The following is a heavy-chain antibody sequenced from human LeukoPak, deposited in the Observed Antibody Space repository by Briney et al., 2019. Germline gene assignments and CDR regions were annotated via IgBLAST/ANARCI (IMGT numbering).Heavy chain of an antibody. CDR2: INDSGST. CDR1: GGSFSGYY. CDR3: AREKNNAEYFQH. D-gene: IGHD1/OR15-1a*01. V-gene: IGHV4-34*01. J-gene: IGHJ1*01. Sequence: SETLSLTCAGYGGSFSGYYWSWIRQPPGKGLEWIGEINDSGSTNYNPSLKSRVTISVDTSKNQFSLKLSSVTAADTAVYYCAREKNNAEYFQHWGQGTLVTVSS.